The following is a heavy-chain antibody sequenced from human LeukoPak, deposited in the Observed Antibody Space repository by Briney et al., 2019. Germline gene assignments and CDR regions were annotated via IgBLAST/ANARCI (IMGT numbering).Heavy chain of an antibody. J-gene: IGHJ4*02. D-gene: IGHD6-6*01. CDR1: GFTFSSYS. Sequence: PGGSLRLSCAASGFTFSSYSMNWVRQAPGKGLEWVSSISSSSSYIYYADSVKGRFTISRDNAKNSLYLQMNSLRAEDTAVYYCARDAGGDIAAVFDYWGQGTLVTVSS. V-gene: IGHV3-21*01. CDR2: ISSSSSYI. CDR3: ARDAGGDIAAVFDY.